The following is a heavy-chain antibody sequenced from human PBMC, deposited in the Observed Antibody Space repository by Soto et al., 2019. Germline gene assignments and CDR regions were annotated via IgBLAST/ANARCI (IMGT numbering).Heavy chain of an antibody. CDR2: TYYRSKWYN. CDR1: GDSVSSNSAA. D-gene: IGHD6-19*01. Sequence: SQTLSLTCAISGDSVSSNSAAWTWIRQSPSRALEWLGRTYYRSKWYNDYAVSVKSRITINPDTSKNQFSLQLNSVTPEDTAVYYCVRDTAVAGYYYYGMDVWGQGTTVTVSS. CDR3: VRDTAVAGYYYYGMDV. V-gene: IGHV6-1*01. J-gene: IGHJ6*02.